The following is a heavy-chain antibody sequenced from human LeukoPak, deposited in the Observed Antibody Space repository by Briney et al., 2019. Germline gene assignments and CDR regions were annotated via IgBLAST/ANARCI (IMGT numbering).Heavy chain of an antibody. D-gene: IGHD3-16*01. V-gene: IGHV3-66*01. CDR2: VYSGGNT. Sequence: GGSLRLSCTASGFTVSSDYMSWVRQAPGRGLEWVSVVYSGGNTYYADSVKGRFTISRDNSKNTLYLQMNSLRAEDTAVYYCAREPPGGGFDFWGQGTLVTVSS. CDR1: GFTVSSDY. J-gene: IGHJ4*02. CDR3: AREPPGGGFDF.